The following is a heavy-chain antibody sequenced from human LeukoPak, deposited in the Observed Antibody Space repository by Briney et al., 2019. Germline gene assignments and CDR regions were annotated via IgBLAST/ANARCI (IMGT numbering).Heavy chain of an antibody. CDR3: ARRGLGRRSWYYGMDV. V-gene: IGHV4-34*01. CDR2: INHSGST. J-gene: IGHJ6*04. CDR1: GGSFSGYY. Sequence: SETLSLTCAAYGGSFSGYYWSWIRQPPGKGLEWIGEINHSGSTNYNPSLKSRVTISVDTSKNQFSLKLSSVTAADTAVYYCARRGLGRRSWYYGMDVWGKGTTVTVSS. D-gene: IGHD3-16*02.